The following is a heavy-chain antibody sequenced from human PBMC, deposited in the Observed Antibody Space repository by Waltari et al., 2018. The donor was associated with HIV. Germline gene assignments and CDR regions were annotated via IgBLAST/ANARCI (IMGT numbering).Heavy chain of an antibody. CDR3: ARGYSSSRWIPLYH. V-gene: IGHV3-33*01. CDR2: FWSDGAEI. CDR1: GFTFSDFS. J-gene: IGHJ4*02. Sequence: QVQLVESGGGVVQPGTSLTLPCAVSGFTFSDFSIHWVRQSTGKGLEWLAVFWSDGAEISYADSVKGRFTVSKDSSQKTLYLHLTSLRAEDTALYYCARGYSSSRWIPLYHWGRGTLVTVSS. D-gene: IGHD6-6*01.